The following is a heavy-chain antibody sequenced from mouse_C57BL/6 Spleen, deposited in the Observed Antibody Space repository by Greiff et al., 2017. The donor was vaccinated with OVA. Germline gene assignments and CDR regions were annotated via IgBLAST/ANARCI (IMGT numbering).Heavy chain of an antibody. V-gene: IGHV1-61*01. CDR3: ARGVTRGYYAMDY. J-gene: IGHJ4*01. CDR1: GYTFTSYW. Sequence: QVHVKQPGAELVRPGSSVKLSCKASGYTFTSYWMDWVKQRPGQGLEWIGNIYPSDSETHYNQKFKDKATLTVDKSSSTAYMQLSSLTSEDSAVYYCARGVTRGYYAMDYWGQGTSVTVSS. CDR2: IYPSDSET. D-gene: IGHD2-2*01.